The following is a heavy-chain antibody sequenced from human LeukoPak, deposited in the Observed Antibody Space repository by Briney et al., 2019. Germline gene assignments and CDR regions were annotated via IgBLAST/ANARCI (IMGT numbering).Heavy chain of an antibody. CDR1: GFTFSAYG. CDR3: AKDPAGLRLGELSYEDY. Sequence: PGGSLRLSCAASGFTFSAYGMNWVRQAPGKGLEWVSAISGSGGSTYYADSVKGRFTISRDNSKNTLYLQMNSLRAEDTAVYYCAKDPAGLRLGELSYEDYWGQGTLVTVSS. V-gene: IGHV3-23*01. CDR2: ISGSGGST. J-gene: IGHJ4*02. D-gene: IGHD3-16*02.